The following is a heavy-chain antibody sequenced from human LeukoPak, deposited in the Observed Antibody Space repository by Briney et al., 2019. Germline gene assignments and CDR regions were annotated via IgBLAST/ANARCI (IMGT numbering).Heavy chain of an antibody. Sequence: GGSLRLSCAASGFTFSSYAMSWVRQAPGKGLEWLAHIKPDESRIFYADSVKGRFAISRDNAKNSVYLQMNSLRAEDTAVYFCARLILWETSNAFDIWGQGTMVTVSS. CDR1: GFTFSSYA. J-gene: IGHJ3*02. CDR2: IKPDESRI. V-gene: IGHV3-7*03. CDR3: ARLILWETSNAFDI. D-gene: IGHD1-26*01.